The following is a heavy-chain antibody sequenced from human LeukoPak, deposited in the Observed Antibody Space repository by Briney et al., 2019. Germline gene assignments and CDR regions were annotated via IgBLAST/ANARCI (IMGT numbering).Heavy chain of an antibody. CDR1: GFTFSSYA. J-gene: IGHJ4*02. Sequence: GGSLRLSCAASGFTFSSYAMSWVRQAPGKGLEWVSAISGSGGSTYYADSVKGRFTISRDNSKNTLYLQMNSLRAEDTAVYYCAKSDIAVAGTGGYFDYWGQGTLVTVSS. CDR3: AKSDIAVAGTGGYFDY. D-gene: IGHD6-19*01. CDR2: ISGSGGST. V-gene: IGHV3-23*01.